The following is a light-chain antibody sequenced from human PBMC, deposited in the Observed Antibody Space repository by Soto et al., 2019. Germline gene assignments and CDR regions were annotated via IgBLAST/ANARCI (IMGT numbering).Light chain of an antibody. Sequence: QSVLTQPPSASGTPGQRVTISCSGSSSNIGSNYVYWYQQFPGTAPKLLIYRNNQRPSGVPDRLSGSKSGTSASLAISGLRSEDEADYYCAAWDDSLSGLYVFGTGTKVTVL. V-gene: IGLV1-47*01. CDR1: SSNIGSNY. CDR2: RNN. J-gene: IGLJ1*01. CDR3: AAWDDSLSGLYV.